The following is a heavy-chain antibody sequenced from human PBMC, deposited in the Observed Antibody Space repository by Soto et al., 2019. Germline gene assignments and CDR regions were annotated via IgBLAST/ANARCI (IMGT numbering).Heavy chain of an antibody. D-gene: IGHD2-2*01. CDR1: GGTFSSYT. V-gene: IGHV1-69*04. CDR3: AREGEPDPAVVVVPAAMPDWFDP. Sequence: ASVKVSCKASGGTFSSYTISWVRQAPGQGLEWMGRIIPILGIANYAQKFQGRVTITADKSTSTAYMELSSLRSEDTAVYYCAREGEPDPAVVVVPAAMPDWFDPWGQGTLVTVSS. J-gene: IGHJ5*02. CDR2: IIPILGIA.